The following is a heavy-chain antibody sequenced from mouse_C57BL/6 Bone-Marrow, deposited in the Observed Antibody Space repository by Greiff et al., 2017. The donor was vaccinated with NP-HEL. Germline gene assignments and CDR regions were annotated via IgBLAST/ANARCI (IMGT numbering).Heavy chain of an antibody. CDR1: GYSITSGYY. Sequence: EVHLVESGPGLVKPSQSLSLTCSVTGYSITSGYYWNWIRQFPGNKLEWMGYISYDGSNNYNPSLKNRISITRDTSKNQFFLKLNSVTTEDTATYYCVDGRAMDYWGQGTSVTVSS. CDR3: VDGRAMDY. CDR2: ISYDGSN. V-gene: IGHV3-6*01. D-gene: IGHD2-3*01. J-gene: IGHJ4*01.